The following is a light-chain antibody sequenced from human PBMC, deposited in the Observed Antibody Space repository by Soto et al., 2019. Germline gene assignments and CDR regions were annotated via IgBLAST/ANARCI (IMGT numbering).Light chain of an antibody. V-gene: IGKV1-33*01. CDR1: HHISDY. J-gene: IGKJ4*01. Sequence: EIQMTQSPSSLSESVGDRVTITYQASHHISDYLNWYQQRPGKAPKLLIYDASNLQTGVPIRFRGSGSGTHFTLTISSLQPEDAATYYCLQYDSVPRLFGGWTNVEI. CDR2: DAS. CDR3: LQYDSVPRL.